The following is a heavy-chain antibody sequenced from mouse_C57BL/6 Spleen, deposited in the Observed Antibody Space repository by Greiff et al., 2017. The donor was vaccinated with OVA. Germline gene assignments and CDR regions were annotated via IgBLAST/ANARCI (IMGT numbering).Heavy chain of an antibody. Sequence: EVKVVESEAGLVQPGSSMKLSCTASGFTFSDYYMAWVRQVPEKGLEWVANINYDGSSTYYLASLKSRFIISRDNATNIQYLQLSSLKSEDTATDYYARALERYFDYWGQGTTLTVSS. CDR1: GFTFSDYY. CDR2: INYDGSST. V-gene: IGHV5-16*01. CDR3: ARALERYFDY. J-gene: IGHJ2*01.